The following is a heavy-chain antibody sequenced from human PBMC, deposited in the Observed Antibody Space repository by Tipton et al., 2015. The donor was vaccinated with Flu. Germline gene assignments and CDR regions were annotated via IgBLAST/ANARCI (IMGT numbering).Heavy chain of an antibody. J-gene: IGHJ4*02. Sequence: TLSLTCAVSGYSTSRGYFWGWFRPPPGKWLEGNGSIPHTGTAYSNASLKSRVTISVDTSKNQFSLKLTSVTAADTAVYYCARDRWDYASGFDSWGQGTLVTAS. CDR1: GYSTSRGYF. D-gene: IGHD2-2*01. CDR2: IPHTGTA. CDR3: ARDRWDYASGFDS. V-gene: IGHV4-38-2*02.